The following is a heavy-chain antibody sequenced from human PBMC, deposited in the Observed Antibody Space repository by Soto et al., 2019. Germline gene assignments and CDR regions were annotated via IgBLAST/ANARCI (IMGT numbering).Heavy chain of an antibody. CDR2: ISGSGGST. CDR3: AKDNPTSVYSSGWYSWNYYYYGMDV. CDR1: GFTFSSYA. Sequence: GGSLRLSCAASGFTFSSYAMSRVRQAPGRGLEWVSAISGSGGSTYYADSVKGRFTISRDNSKNTLYLQMNSLRAEDTAVYYCAKDNPTSVYSSGWYSWNYYYYGMDVWGQGTTVTVSS. V-gene: IGHV3-23*01. D-gene: IGHD6-19*01. J-gene: IGHJ6*02.